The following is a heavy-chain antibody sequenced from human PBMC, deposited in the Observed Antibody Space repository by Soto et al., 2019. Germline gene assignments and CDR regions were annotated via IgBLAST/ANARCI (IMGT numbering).Heavy chain of an antibody. CDR1: GFFFNNYD. CDR2: IGAADDP. Sequence: QLVESGGGLTQAGGSLRLSCVGSGFFFNNYDMHWVRQVRGKGLEWVSAIGAADDPYYSVSVKGRFIVSRDNAQKSLYPQRNTLRAAKTVLYFCARAYTGQLPRRGDYYYALDVWGRGTTVTVSS. CDR3: ARAYTGQLPRRGDYYYALDV. J-gene: IGHJ6*02. V-gene: IGHV3-13*05. D-gene: IGHD2-2*01.